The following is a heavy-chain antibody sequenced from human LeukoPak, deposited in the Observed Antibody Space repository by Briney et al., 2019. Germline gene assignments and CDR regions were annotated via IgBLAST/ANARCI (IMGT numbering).Heavy chain of an antibody. CDR1: GGTFSSYA. CDR2: IIPIFGTA. Sequence: ASVKVSCKAPGGTFSSYAISWVRQAPGQGLEWMGGIIPIFGTANYAQKFQGRVTITTDESTSTAYMELSSLRSEDTAVYYCARSGSCSSTSCYVYWYFDLWGRGTLVTVSS. J-gene: IGHJ2*01. D-gene: IGHD2-2*01. V-gene: IGHV1-69*05. CDR3: ARSGSCSSTSCYVYWYFDL.